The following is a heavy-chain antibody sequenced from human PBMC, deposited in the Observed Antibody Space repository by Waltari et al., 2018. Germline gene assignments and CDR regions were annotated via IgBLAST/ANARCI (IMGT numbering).Heavy chain of an antibody. CDR2: ISAYNGNT. V-gene: IGHV1-18*01. J-gene: IGHJ5*02. CDR1: GYTFTSYG. D-gene: IGHD3-10*01. Sequence: QVQLVQSGAEVKKPGASVKVSCKASGYTFTSYGISWVRQAPGQGLEWMGWISAYNGNTNYAQKLQGRVTMTTDTSTSTAYMELRSLRSDDTAVYYCARDSPAYMVQGALGTTGNWFDPWGQGTLVTVSS. CDR3: ARDSPAYMVQGALGTTGNWFDP.